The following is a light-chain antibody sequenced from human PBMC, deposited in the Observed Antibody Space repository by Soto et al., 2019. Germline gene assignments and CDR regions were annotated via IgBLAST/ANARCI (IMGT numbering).Light chain of an antibody. Sequence: DIQMTQSPSAMSASIGDRVTITCRASQDIRKYLIWFQQKPGKAPKRLIYDASSLQGGVPSRFSGSGSRTEFTLTISSLQPEDFATYCCLQHNTYPLTFGGGPRVEIK. CDR1: QDIRKY. CDR3: LQHNTYPLT. CDR2: DAS. V-gene: IGKV1-17*03. J-gene: IGKJ4*01.